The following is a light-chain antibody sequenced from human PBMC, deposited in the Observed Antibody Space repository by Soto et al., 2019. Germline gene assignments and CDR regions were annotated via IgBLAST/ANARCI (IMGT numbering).Light chain of an antibody. CDR1: SGHRNYA. V-gene: IGLV4-69*01. CDR3: QTWGTGIVV. J-gene: IGLJ2*01. Sequence: QPVLTQSPSASASLGASVNVTCTLSSGHRNYAIAWHQQQPEKGPRYLMKLNSDGSHTKGDGIPDRFSGSSSGAERYLIISSLQSDDEADYYCQTWGTGIVVFGGGTQLTVL. CDR2: LNSDGSH.